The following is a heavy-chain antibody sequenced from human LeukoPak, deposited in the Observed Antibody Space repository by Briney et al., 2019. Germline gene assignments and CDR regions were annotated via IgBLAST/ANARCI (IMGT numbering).Heavy chain of an antibody. J-gene: IGHJ6*03. V-gene: IGHV1-2*02. CDR1: GYTFTGYY. Sequence: ASVKVSCKASGYTFTGYYMHWVRQAPGQGLEWMGWINPNSGGTNYAQKFQGRVTMTRDTSISTAYMELSRLRSDDTAVYYCARDVHRVAAMHSIQYYYYYYYMDVWGKGTTVTVSS. CDR3: ARDVHRVAAMHSIQYYYYYYYMDV. D-gene: IGHD5-12*01. CDR2: INPNSGGT.